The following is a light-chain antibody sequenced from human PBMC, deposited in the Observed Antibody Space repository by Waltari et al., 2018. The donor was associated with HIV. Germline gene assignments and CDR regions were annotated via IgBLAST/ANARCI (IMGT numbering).Light chain of an antibody. Sequence: SVLTQPPSVSGAPGQWVTISCPGNNSNIWGGYDVHWHRQFPGSAPELVVYGDSIRPSGVPDRFSGSKSGVSASLDISGLQTEDEADYYCQSYDNNLSGLWVFGGGTKLTVL. CDR3: QSYDNNLSGLWV. J-gene: IGLJ3*02. V-gene: IGLV1-40*01. CDR1: NSNIWGGYD. CDR2: GDS.